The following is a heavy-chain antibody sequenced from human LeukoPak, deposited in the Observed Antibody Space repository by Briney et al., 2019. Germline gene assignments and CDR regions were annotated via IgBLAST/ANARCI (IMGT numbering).Heavy chain of an antibody. J-gene: IGHJ4*02. D-gene: IGHD3-10*01. CDR1: GFTFSSYA. V-gene: IGHV3-23*01. CDR2: ISGSGGST. CDR3: AKSSHYGSGSYTPYGYYFDY. Sequence: GGSLRLSCAASGFTFSSYAMSWVRQAPGKGLEWVSAISGSGGSTHYADSVKGRFTISRDNSKNTLYLQMNSLRAEDTAVYYCAKSSHYGSGSYTPYGYYFDYWGQGTLVTVSS.